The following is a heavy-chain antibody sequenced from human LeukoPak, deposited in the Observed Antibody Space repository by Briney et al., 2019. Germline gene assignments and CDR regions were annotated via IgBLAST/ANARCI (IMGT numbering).Heavy chain of an antibody. D-gene: IGHD3-10*01. CDR2: INHSGGT. J-gene: IGHJ5*02. CDR3: TGGPGSGSYFAWFDP. V-gene: IGHV4-34*01. CDR1: GGSFTGYY. Sequence: PFETLSLTCAVSGGSFTGYYWSWIRPPPGKGLEWIGEINHSGGTNYNTTLKSRVTMSVDTTKNQISLTLSSVPSADPAVSYFTGGPGSGSYFAWFDPWGQGTQVTVSS.